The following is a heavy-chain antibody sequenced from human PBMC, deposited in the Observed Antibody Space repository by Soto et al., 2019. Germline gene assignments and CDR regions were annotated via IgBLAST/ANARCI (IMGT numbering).Heavy chain of an antibody. V-gene: IGHV6-1*01. CDR2: TYYRSNWRH. J-gene: IGHJ4*02. CDR1: GDSVSSNTAA. Sequence: PSQTLSLTCAISGDSVSSNTAAWNWIRPSPSRGLEWLGRTYYRSNWRHDYAVSVKSRITVNPDTSKNHFSLQLNSVTPDDTAVYYCARGVAGSGFDLWGQGTRVTVSS. D-gene: IGHD6-19*01. CDR3: ARGVAGSGFDL.